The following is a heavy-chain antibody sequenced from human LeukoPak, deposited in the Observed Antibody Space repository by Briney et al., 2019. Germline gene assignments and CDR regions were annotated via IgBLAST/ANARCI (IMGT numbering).Heavy chain of an antibody. V-gene: IGHV4-34*01. CDR2: INHSGIS. Sequence: SETLSLTCAVYGGSFSGYYHWSWIRQPPGKGLEWIGEINHSGISNYNPSLESRVTISVDTSKNQFSLKLSSVTAADTAVYYCARVASGWFDPWGQGTLVTVSS. CDR1: GGSFSGYY. CDR3: ARVASGWFDP. J-gene: IGHJ5*02.